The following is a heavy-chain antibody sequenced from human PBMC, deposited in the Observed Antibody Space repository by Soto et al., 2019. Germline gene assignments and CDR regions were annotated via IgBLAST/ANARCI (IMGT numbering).Heavy chain of an antibody. CDR1: GFTFSDYG. J-gene: IGHJ6*02. CDR3: ARAHRNYYYGMDV. Sequence: GGSLRLSCAASGFTFSDYGMHWVRQAPGKGLEWVAVIWYDGSNKYYADSVKGRFTISRDNSKNTLYLQMNSLRAEDTAVYYCARAHRNYYYGMDVWGQGTTVTVSS. CDR2: IWYDGSNK. V-gene: IGHV3-33*08.